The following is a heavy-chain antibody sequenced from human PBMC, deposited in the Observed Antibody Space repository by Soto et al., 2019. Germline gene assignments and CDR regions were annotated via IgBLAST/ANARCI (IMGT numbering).Heavy chain of an antibody. CDR2: INRSGST. J-gene: IGHJ5*02. V-gene: IGHV4-34*01. D-gene: IGHD3-10*01. CDR1: GGSFSGYY. Sequence: SETLSLTCAVYGGSFSGYYWSWIRQPPGKGLEWIGEINRSGSTNYNPSLKSRVTISVDTSKNQFSLKLSSVTAADTAVYYCARGGRRVGVPVYYGSGSYTKQNWFDPWGQGTLVTVSS. CDR3: ARGGRRVGVPVYYGSGSYTKQNWFDP.